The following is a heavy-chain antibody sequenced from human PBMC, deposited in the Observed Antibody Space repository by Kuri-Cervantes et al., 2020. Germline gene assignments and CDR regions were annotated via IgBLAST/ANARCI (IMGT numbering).Heavy chain of an antibody. CDR3: AKRVFPNNYFDY. J-gene: IGHJ4*02. CDR2: ISYDGSNK. D-gene: IGHD2/OR15-2a*01. Sequence: GESLKISCAASGFTFSSYSMNWVRQAPGKGLEWVAVISYDGSNKYYADSVKGRFTISRDNSKNALYLQMNSLRAEDTAVYYCAKRVFPNNYFDYWGQGTLVTVSS. V-gene: IGHV3-30*18. CDR1: GFTFSSYS.